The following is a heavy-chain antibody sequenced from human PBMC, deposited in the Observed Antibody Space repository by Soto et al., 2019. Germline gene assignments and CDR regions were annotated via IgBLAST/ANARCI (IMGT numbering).Heavy chain of an antibody. V-gene: IGHV1-69*01. Sequence: QVHLVQSGAEVKKSGSSVRVSCTASGGTFTNDAISWVRQAPGQGLEWLGRIIPFFGTPDYSQSFQGRLTITADESTDTAYMDLRSLRSDDTAVYYCAREVVTETTLGYFDFWGQGTLVTVSS. D-gene: IGHD2-21*02. CDR1: GGTFTNDA. CDR2: IIPFFGTP. J-gene: IGHJ4*02. CDR3: AREVVTETTLGYFDF.